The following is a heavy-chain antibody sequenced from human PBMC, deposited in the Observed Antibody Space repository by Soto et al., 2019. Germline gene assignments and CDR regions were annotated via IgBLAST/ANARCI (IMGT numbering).Heavy chain of an antibody. D-gene: IGHD3-9*01. V-gene: IGHV4-34*01. CDR3: ASFESSLYYFDY. J-gene: IGHJ4*02. CDR1: GGSFSGYY. Sequence: PSETLSLTCAVYGGSFSGYYWSWIRQPPGKGLEWIGEINHSGSTNYNPSLKSRVTISVDTSKNQFSLKLSSVTAADTAVYYCASFESSLYYFDYWGQGTLVT. CDR2: INHSGST.